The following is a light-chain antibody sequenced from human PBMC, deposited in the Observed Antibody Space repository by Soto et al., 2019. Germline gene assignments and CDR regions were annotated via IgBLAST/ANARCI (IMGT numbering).Light chain of an antibody. Sequence: QSVLTQPASVSGSPGQSITISCTGGSSDVGYHKYVSWYQQYPGKAPKLMIYEVSNRPSGVSNRFSGSKSGNTASLTISGLQAEDEADYYCSSYTSSGTWMFGGGTKVTVL. J-gene: IGLJ3*02. CDR2: EVS. CDR3: SSYTSSGTWM. V-gene: IGLV2-14*01. CDR1: SSDVGYHKY.